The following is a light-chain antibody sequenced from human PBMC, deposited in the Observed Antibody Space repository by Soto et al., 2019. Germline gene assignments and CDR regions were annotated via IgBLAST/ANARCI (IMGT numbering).Light chain of an antibody. J-gene: IGLJ7*01. V-gene: IGLV4-60*03. CDR3: ETWDSNSAV. Sequence: QSVLTQSSSASASLGSSVKLTCTLSSGHSSYIIAWHQQQPGKAPRYLMKLEGSGSYNKGSEVPDRFSGSSSGADRYLTISNLQSEDEADYYCETWDSNSAVFGGGTQLTVL. CDR2: LEGSGSY. CDR1: SGHSSYI.